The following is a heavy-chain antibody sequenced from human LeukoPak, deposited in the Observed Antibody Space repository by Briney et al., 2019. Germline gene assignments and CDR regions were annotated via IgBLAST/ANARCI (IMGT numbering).Heavy chain of an antibody. Sequence: SETLSLTRTVSGGSISSRTYYWGWIRQPPGKGLEWIGSIGYSGSTYYNPSLKSGVTISVDTSRNQFSLKLSSVTAADTAVYYCARLFGSSWWDYWGQGTRVTVSS. CDR2: IGYSGST. V-gene: IGHV4-39*01. CDR1: GGSISSRTYY. J-gene: IGHJ4*02. D-gene: IGHD6-13*01. CDR3: ARLFGSSWWDY.